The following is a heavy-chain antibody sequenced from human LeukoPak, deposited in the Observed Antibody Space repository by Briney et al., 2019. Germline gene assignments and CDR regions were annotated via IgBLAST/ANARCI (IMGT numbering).Heavy chain of an antibody. CDR2: ISSSSSYI. D-gene: IGHD4-17*01. CDR3: ARVRRAYGDYGCFDY. V-gene: IGHV3-21*01. CDR1: GFTFDRST. Sequence: GGSLRLSCAASGFTFDRSTIHWVRQAPGKGLDWVSSISSSSSYIYYADSVKGRFTISRDNAKNSLYLQMNSLRAEDTAVYYCARVRRAYGDYGCFDYWGQGTLVTVSS. J-gene: IGHJ4*02.